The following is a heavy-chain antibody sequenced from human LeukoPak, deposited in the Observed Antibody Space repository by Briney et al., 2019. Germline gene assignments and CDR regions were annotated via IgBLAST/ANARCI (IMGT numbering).Heavy chain of an antibody. CDR1: GFTLSTNA. CDR2: ISGSGAST. V-gene: IGHV3-23*01. D-gene: IGHD3-9*01. J-gene: IGHJ5*02. Sequence: PGGSLRLSCLTSGFTLSTNAMSWVRQAPGKGLEWISGISGSGASTYYADSVKGRFTISRDDSRNTLYLQMNSLRAEDTAVYYCAKALTGKNWFDPWGQGTLVTVSS. CDR3: AKALTGKNWFDP.